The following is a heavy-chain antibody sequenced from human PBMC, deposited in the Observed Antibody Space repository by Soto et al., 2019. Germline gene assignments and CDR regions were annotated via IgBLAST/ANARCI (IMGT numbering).Heavy chain of an antibody. CDR3: AKDQRPLRFLEWFPNT. J-gene: IGHJ5*02. V-gene: IGHV3-23*01. D-gene: IGHD3-3*01. CDR1: GFTFSSYA. CDR2: ISGSGGST. Sequence: AGGSLRLSCAASGFTFSSYAMSWVRQAPGKGLEWVSAISGSGGSTYYADSVKGRFTISRDNSKNTLYLQMNSLRAEDTAVYYCAKDQRPLRFLEWFPNTWGQGTLVTVSS.